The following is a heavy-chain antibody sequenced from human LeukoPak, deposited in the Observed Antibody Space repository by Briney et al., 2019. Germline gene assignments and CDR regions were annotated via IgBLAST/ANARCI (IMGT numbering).Heavy chain of an antibody. J-gene: IGHJ4*02. D-gene: IGHD3-3*01. CDR1: GGSISSTNW. CDR3: TGNGYYSLEY. V-gene: IGHV4-4*02. Sequence: SEALSLTCAVSGGSISSTNWWSWVRQPPGKGLEWIGEIYHSGSTNYNPSLKSRVIISVDKSKNQFSLKLSSVTAADTAVYYCTGNGYYSLEYWGQGTLVTVSS. CDR2: IYHSGST.